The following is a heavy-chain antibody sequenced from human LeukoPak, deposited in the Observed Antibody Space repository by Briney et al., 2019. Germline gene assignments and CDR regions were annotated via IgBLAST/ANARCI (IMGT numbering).Heavy chain of an antibody. V-gene: IGHV4-39*01. CDR3: ARHSRGVDYGSGSYTWDY. Sequence: KPSETLSLTCTVSGGSVSSIIYYWGWIRQPPGKGLEWIGTIYYSGSTYYNVSLKSRVTISVDTSRNQFSLKLSSVTAADTAVYYCARHSRGVDYGSGSYTWDYWGQGTLVTVSS. CDR2: IYYSGST. D-gene: IGHD3-10*01. J-gene: IGHJ4*02. CDR1: GGSVSSIIYY.